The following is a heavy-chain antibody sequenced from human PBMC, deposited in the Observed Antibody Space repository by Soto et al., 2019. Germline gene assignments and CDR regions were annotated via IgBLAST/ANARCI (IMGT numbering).Heavy chain of an antibody. D-gene: IGHD6-13*01. CDR1: GFTFTNYA. CDR2: ISGGGSIT. Sequence: GGSLRLSCAASGFTFTNYAMTCVRQAPGKGLEWVSTISGGGSITYYEDSLKGRFTISRDNSKNTLYLQINSLRAEDTAVYYCAKTIRGGYSSSWYYFDYWGQGTLVTVSS. V-gene: IGHV3-23*01. J-gene: IGHJ4*02. CDR3: AKTIRGGYSSSWYYFDY.